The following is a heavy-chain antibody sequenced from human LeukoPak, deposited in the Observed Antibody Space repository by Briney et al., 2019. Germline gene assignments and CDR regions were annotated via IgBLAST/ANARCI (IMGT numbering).Heavy chain of an antibody. CDR1: GGSISSHY. J-gene: IGHJ3*02. V-gene: IGHV4-4*07. Sequence: KASETLSLTCTVSGGSISSHYWSWLRQPAGKGLEWIGRIYTSGSTNYNPSLKSRVTMSVDTSKNQFSLKLSSVTAADTAVYYCARDLYCSSTSCSAYDAFDIWGQGTMVTVSS. CDR3: ARDLYCSSTSCSAYDAFDI. D-gene: IGHD2-2*01. CDR2: IYTSGST.